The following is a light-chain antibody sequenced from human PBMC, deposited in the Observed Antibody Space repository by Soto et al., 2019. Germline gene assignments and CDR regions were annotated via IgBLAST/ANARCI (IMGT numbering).Light chain of an antibody. J-gene: IGKJ1*01. CDR3: QQYRSYWT. CDR2: KAS. V-gene: IGKV1-5*03. Sequence: DIQMTQSPSSLSASVGDRVTITCRASQSISSYLNWYKHKPGKAPHLLIYKASDLQSGVPSRFSGSGSGTESTLTIRSLKPDDFATYYCQQYRSYWTFGQGTKVDIK. CDR1: QSISSY.